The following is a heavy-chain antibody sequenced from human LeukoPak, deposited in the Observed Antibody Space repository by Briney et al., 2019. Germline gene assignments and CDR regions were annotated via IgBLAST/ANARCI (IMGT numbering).Heavy chain of an antibody. D-gene: IGHD6-13*01. V-gene: IGHV3-30*04. CDR1: GFTFSSYA. CDR2: ISYDGSNK. Sequence: GRSLRLSCAASGFTFSSYAMHWVRQAPGKGLEWVAVISYDGSNKYYADSVKGRFTISRDNSKNTLYLQMNSLRAEDTAVYYCARAPRKVGYTSKGLGHWYLDLWGRGTLGTVSS. J-gene: IGHJ2*01. CDR3: ARAPRKVGYTSKGLGHWYLDL.